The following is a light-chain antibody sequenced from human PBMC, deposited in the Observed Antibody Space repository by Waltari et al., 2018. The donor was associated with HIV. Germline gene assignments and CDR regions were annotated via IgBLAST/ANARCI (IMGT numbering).Light chain of an antibody. CDR1: ALPKQF. CDR2: KDK. Sequence: YELTQSPSVSVSPGQTATINCFGDALPKQFAYLYQHKPGQAPVLLISKDKERPSGIPDRFSGSGSGTTVTLTISGVRAEDETDYYCQSTDITGTYAVFGPGTKVTVL. CDR3: QSTDITGTYAV. V-gene: IGLV3-25*03. J-gene: IGLJ1*01.